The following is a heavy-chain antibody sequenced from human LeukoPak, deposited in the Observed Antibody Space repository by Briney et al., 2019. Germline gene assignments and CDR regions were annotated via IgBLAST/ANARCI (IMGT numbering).Heavy chain of an antibody. CDR2: ISGSGGST. CDR3: ARFWSGYYVFDY. D-gene: IGHD3-3*01. J-gene: IGHJ4*02. V-gene: IGHV3-23*01. Sequence: TGGSLRLSCAASGFTFSSYAMSWVRQAPGKGLEWVSAISGSGGSTYYADSVKGRFTISRDNSKNTLYLQMNSLRAEDTAVYYCARFWSGYYVFDYWGQGTLVTVSS. CDR1: GFTFSSYA.